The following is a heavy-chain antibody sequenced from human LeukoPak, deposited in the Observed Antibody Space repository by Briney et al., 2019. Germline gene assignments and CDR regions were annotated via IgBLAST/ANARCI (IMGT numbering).Heavy chain of an antibody. Sequence: SETLSLTCTVSNGSISSGDYYWSWIRQPPGKGLEWIGYIYYSGSTYYNPSLKSRVTISVDTSKNQFSLKLSSVTAADTAVYYCARDYRGSRFDPWGQGTLVTVSS. D-gene: IGHD3-10*01. V-gene: IGHV4-30-4*08. J-gene: IGHJ5*02. CDR2: IYYSGST. CDR1: NGSISSGDYY. CDR3: ARDYRGSRFDP.